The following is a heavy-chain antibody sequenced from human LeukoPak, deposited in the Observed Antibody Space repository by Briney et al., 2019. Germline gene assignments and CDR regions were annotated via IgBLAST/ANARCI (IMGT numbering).Heavy chain of an antibody. J-gene: IGHJ6*02. CDR3: ARVSCCWVYSSSWYFDVGKRGMDV. CDR2: ITKDGSNK. Sequence: PGGSLRLSCAASGFTFSNYAMHWVRQAPGKGLEWLADITKDGSNKYYADSVKGRFTISRDNSKNTLYLQMNSLRAEDTAVYYCARVSCCWVYSSSWYFDVGKRGMDVWGQGTTVTVSS. D-gene: IGHD6-13*01. CDR1: GFTFSNYA. V-gene: IGHV3-30*04.